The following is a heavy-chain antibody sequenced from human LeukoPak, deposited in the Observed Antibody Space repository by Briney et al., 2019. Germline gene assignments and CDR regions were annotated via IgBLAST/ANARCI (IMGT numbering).Heavy chain of an antibody. CDR1: GDSVSSNSAT. Sequence: SQTLSLTSATSGDSVSSNSATWNWIRQSPSRGLEGLGRTYYRSKWYNDYAVSVKSRITINPDTSKNQFSLQLNSVTPEDTAVYYCARDRKAFSWNSNFDYWGQGTLVTVSS. CDR3: ARDRKAFSWNSNFDY. CDR2: TYYRSKWYN. J-gene: IGHJ4*02. D-gene: IGHD1-7*01. V-gene: IGHV6-1*01.